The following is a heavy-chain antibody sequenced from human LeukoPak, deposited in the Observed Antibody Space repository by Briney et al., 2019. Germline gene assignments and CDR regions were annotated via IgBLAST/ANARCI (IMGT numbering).Heavy chain of an antibody. D-gene: IGHD2-15*01. CDR1: GFTFDDYA. CDR3: AKAQEGFYGMDV. J-gene: IGHJ6*02. V-gene: IGHV3-9*01. CDR2: ISWNSGSI. Sequence: PGGSLRLSCAASGFTFDDYAMHWVRQAPGKGLEWASGISWNSGSIGYADSVKGRFTISRDNAKNSLYLQMNSLRAEDTALYYCAKAQEGFYGMDVWGQGTTVTVSS.